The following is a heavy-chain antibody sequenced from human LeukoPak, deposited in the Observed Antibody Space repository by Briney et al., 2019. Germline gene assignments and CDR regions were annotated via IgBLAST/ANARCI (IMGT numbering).Heavy chain of an antibody. CDR2: ISWNSGSI. V-gene: IGHV3-9*01. D-gene: IGHD6-6*01. Sequence: GGSLRLSCAASGFTFDDYAMHWVRQAPGKGLEWVSGISWNSGSIGYADSVKGRLTISRDNAKNSLYLQMNSLRAEDTALYYCAKDIAARRGNYFDYWGQGTLVTVSS. CDR1: GFTFDDYA. J-gene: IGHJ4*02. CDR3: AKDIAARRGNYFDY.